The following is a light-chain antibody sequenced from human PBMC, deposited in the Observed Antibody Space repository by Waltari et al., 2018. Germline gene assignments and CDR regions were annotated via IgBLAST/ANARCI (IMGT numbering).Light chain of an antibody. CDR2: GVS. CDR1: HYVGDS. CDR3: QQFDSWPLT. J-gene: IGKJ5*01. V-gene: IGKV3-15*01. Sequence: EVLLTQSPATLSVSPGERATLSCRASHYVGDSLAWYQQKPGQAPRVRIYGVSSRATCVPARFSGRGSGTEFTLTITSLQSEDFGVYYCQQFDSWPLTFGQGTRLEI.